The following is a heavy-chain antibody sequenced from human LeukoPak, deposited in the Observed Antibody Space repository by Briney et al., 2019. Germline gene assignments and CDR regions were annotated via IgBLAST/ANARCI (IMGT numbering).Heavy chain of an antibody. CDR3: AREPPHDYGDFGAFDI. V-gene: IGHV4-59*01. D-gene: IGHD4-17*01. Sequence: PSETLCLTCTVSGGSISSYYWSWIRQPPGRGLEWIGYIYYSGSTNYNPSLKSRVTISVDTSKNQFYLKLSSVTAADTAVYYCAREPPHDYGDFGAFDIWGQGTMVTVSS. J-gene: IGHJ3*02. CDR1: GGSISSYY. CDR2: IYYSGST.